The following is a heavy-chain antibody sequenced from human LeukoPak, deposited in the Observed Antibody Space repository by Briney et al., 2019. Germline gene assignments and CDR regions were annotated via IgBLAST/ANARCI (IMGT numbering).Heavy chain of an antibody. V-gene: IGHV3-48*04. Sequence: GGSLRLSCAASGFTFSSYSMNWVRQAPGKGLEWVSYISSTGTTIYYADSVKGRFTISRDNAKNSLYLQMNSLRAEDTAVYYCARGVSGYDLRGYYYSYYMDVWGKGTTVTVSS. CDR3: ARGVSGYDLRGYYYSYYMDV. J-gene: IGHJ6*03. CDR1: GFTFSSYS. CDR2: ISSTGTTI. D-gene: IGHD5-12*01.